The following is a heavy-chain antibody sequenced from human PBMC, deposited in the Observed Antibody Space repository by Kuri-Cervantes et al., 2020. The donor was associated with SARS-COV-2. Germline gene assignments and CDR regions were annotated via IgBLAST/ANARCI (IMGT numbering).Heavy chain of an antibody. J-gene: IGHJ4*02. CDR2: LYYSGST. D-gene: IGHD1-26*01. Sequence: GSLRLSCTVSGGSISTYYWSWIRQPPGKGLEWIGYLYYSGSTNYNPSLKSRVTMSLDTSKNQLSLKLSSVTAADTAVYYCATGSYYVAYDYWGQGTLVTVSS. V-gene: IGHV4-59*01. CDR3: ATGSYYVAYDY. CDR1: GGSISTYY.